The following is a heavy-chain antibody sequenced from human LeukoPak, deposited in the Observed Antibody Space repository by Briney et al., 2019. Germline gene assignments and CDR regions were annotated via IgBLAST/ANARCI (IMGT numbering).Heavy chain of an antibody. CDR1: GGSFSGYY. Sequence: PSETLSLTCAVYGGSFSGYYWSWIRQPPGKGLEWIGEINHSGSTNYNPSLKSQVTISVDTSKNQFSLKLSSVTAADTAVYYCGGWKSAGAFDIWGQGTMVTVSS. D-gene: IGHD1-1*01. J-gene: IGHJ3*02. V-gene: IGHV4-34*01. CDR3: GGWKSAGAFDI. CDR2: INHSGST.